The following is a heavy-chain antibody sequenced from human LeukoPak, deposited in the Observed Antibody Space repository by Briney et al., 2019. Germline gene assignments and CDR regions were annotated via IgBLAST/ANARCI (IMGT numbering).Heavy chain of an antibody. V-gene: IGHV3-11*01. CDR2: ISSSGSTI. CDR3: ARLYGAGTSVYGMDV. J-gene: IGHJ6*02. Sequence: PGGSLRLSCAGSGFTFSPYYMTWIRQAPGKGLEWLSYISSSGSTIYSADSVKGRFTTSRDNAENSLHLQMNSLRDDDTAVYYCARLYGAGTSVYGMDVWGQGTTVTVSS. CDR1: GFTFSPYY. D-gene: IGHD3-10*01.